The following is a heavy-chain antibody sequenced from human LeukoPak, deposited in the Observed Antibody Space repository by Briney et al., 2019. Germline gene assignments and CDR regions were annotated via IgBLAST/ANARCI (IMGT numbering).Heavy chain of an antibody. CDR2: INSRSTTI. CDR3: AKVSHYDSSGYYNH. CDR1: GFTFSTYS. D-gene: IGHD3-22*01. V-gene: IGHV3-48*01. Sequence: GGSLRLSCAASGFTFSTYSMNWVRQAPGKGLEWVSYINSRSTTIYYADAVKGRFTISRDNAKNLLYLEMNSLKAEDTAVYYCAKVSHYDSSGYYNHWGQGTLVTVSS. J-gene: IGHJ5*02.